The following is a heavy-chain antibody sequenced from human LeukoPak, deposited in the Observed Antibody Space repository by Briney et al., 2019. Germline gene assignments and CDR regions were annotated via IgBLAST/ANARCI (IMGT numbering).Heavy chain of an antibody. D-gene: IGHD3-22*01. V-gene: IGHV1-18*01. CDR3: ARTPGMVVVKTFYCMDV. Sequence: GASVKVSCKTSGYTFTSGGISWVRQAPGQGLEWMGWIGTYKGNTNYAQMFQGRVTMTTDTSTSTAYMELKNLRSDDTAVYYCARTPGMVVVKTFYCMDVWGQGTTVTVSS. CDR1: GYTFTSGG. J-gene: IGHJ6*02. CDR2: IGTYKGNT.